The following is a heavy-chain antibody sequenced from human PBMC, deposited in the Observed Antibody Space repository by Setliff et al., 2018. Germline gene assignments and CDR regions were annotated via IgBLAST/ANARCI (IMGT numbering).Heavy chain of an antibody. CDR3: VREGYAEYFQD. J-gene: IGHJ1*01. CDR2: ISYSGIT. CDR1: GASVSSHY. V-gene: IGHV4-59*02. Sequence: NPSETLSLTCNVSGASVSSHYWDWIRQPPGKGLEWIGFISYSGITTYNVSLKSRVSISVDTSKNQLSLTLSSGTAADTAVYYCVREGYAEYFQDWGRGTLVTVSS. D-gene: IGHD1-1*01.